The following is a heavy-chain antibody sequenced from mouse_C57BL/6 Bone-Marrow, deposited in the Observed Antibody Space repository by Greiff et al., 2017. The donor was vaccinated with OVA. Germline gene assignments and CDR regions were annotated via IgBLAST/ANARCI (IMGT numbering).Heavy chain of an antibody. CDR3: AGFYLLWYFDV. Sequence: VQLQQPGAELVRPGTSVKLSCKASGYTFTSYWMHWVKQRPGQGLEWIGEIDPSDSYTNYNQKFKGKATLTVDTSSSTAYMQLSSLTSEDSAVYYCAGFYLLWYFDVWGTGTTVTVSS. V-gene: IGHV1-59*01. CDR1: GYTFTSYW. J-gene: IGHJ1*03. D-gene: IGHD2-1*01. CDR2: IDPSDSYT.